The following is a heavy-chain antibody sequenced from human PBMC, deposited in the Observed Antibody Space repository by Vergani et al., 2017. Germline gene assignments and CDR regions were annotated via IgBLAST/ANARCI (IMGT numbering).Heavy chain of an antibody. CDR1: GFTFSSHA. CDR2: ISGSGGST. V-gene: IGHV3-23*01. D-gene: IGHD6-6*01. CDR3: AKGPWGSSGLFDY. Sequence: EVQLLESGGGLVQPGGSLRLSCAASGFTFSSHAMSWVRRAPGKWLEWVSAISGSGGSTYYADSVKGRFTISRDNSKNTLYLQMSSLRAEDTTVYYCAKGPWGSSGLFDYWRQGSLVTVS. J-gene: IGHJ4*02.